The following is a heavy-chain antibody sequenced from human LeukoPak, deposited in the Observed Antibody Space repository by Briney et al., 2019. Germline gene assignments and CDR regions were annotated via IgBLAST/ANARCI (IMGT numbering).Heavy chain of an antibody. D-gene: IGHD2-2*01. CDR2: IFYSGST. CDR3: AKSLGYCSSTSCYGNDY. Sequence: SETLSLTCTVSGGSISTSNYYWGWIRQPPGKGLEWIGNIFYSGSTYYSPSLRSRVTISLDTSRNQFSLKLNSVTAADTAVYYCAKSLGYCSSTSCYGNDYWGQGTLVTVSS. J-gene: IGHJ4*02. CDR1: GGSISTSNYY. V-gene: IGHV4-39*07.